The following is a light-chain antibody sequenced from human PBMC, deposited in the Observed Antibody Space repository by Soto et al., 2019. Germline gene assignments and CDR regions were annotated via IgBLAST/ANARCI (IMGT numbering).Light chain of an antibody. J-gene: IGKJ1*01. V-gene: IGKV1-27*01. CDR2: AAS. CDR1: QAISNY. Sequence: DIQMTQSPSSLSASVGDRVTITCRASQAISNYLAWYQQKPGKVPKLLIYAASTLQSGVPCWFSGGGSGTDFTLTISSLQPEDVATYYCQKYTSGPWTFGQGTKVEIK. CDR3: QKYTSGPWT.